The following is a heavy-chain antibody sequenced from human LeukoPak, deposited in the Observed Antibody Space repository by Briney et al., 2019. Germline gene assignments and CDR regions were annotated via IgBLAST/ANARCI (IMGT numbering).Heavy chain of an antibody. V-gene: IGHV4-39*01. J-gene: IGHJ5*02. CDR2: IYYSGST. CDR1: GGSISSSSYY. CDR3: ARVWFGELLYNGWFDP. D-gene: IGHD3-10*01. Sequence: SETLSLTCTVSGGSISSSSYYWGWFRQPPGKGLEWIGSIYYSGSTYYNPSLKSRVTISVDTSKNQFSLKLSSVTAADTAVYYCARVWFGELLYNGWFDPWGQGTLVTVSS.